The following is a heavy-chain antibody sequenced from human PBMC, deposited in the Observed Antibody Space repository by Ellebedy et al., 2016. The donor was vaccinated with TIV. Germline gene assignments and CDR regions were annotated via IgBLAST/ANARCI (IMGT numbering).Heavy chain of an antibody. Sequence: GESLKISCAASGFIFSDYYMTWIRRAPGKGLEWISYISSSGTPIYYADSVRGRFTISRDNAKNSLDLQMNSLRADDTAVYYCARDTRFIDQQHNWFDPWGQGTQVTVSS. CDR3: ARDTRFIDQQHNWFDP. J-gene: IGHJ5*02. V-gene: IGHV3-11*01. D-gene: IGHD6-13*01. CDR1: GFIFSDYY. CDR2: ISSSGTPI.